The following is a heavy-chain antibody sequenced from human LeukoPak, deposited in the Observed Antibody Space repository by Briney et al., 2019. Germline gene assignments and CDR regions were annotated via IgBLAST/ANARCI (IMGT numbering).Heavy chain of an antibody. CDR3: AKEGGYFDWPFTFDF. D-gene: IGHD3-9*01. CDR1: GFTFSDYY. Sequence: PGGSLRLSCAASGFTFSDYYMSWVRQAPGKGLEWVSGISGRGDETYYADSVKGRFTISRDNSKNTLYLHMNSLRAEDTAVYYCAKEGGYFDWPFTFDFWGQGTLVTVSS. J-gene: IGHJ4*02. V-gene: IGHV3-23*01. CDR2: ISGRGDET.